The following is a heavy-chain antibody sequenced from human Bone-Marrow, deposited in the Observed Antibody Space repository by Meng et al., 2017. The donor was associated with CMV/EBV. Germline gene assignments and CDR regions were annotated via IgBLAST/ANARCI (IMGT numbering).Heavy chain of an antibody. V-gene: IGHV3-7*01. CDR1: GFTFSSYW. CDR2: IKQDGSEK. D-gene: IGHD3-22*01. J-gene: IGHJ4*02. Sequence: GGSLRLSCAASGFTFSSYWMSWVRQAPGKGLEWVANIKQDGSEKYYVDSVKGRFTISRDNAKNSLYLQMNSLRAEDTAVYYCARGYYYDRSGYYYPVDYWGQGTLVTVSS. CDR3: ARGYYYDRSGYYYPVDY.